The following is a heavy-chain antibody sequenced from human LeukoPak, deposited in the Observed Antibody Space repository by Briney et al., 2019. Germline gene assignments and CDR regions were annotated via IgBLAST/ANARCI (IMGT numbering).Heavy chain of an antibody. D-gene: IGHD3-3*01. CDR1: GFTFSSYG. V-gene: IGHV3-30*02. CDR3: AKDLFTPAGRITIFGVDY. Sequence: GGSLRLSCAASGFTFSSYGMHWVRQAPGKGLEWVAFIRYDGSNKYYADSVKGRFTISRDNSKNTLYLQMNSLRAEDTAVYYCAKDLFTPAGRITIFGVDYWGQGTLVTVSS. CDR2: IRYDGSNK. J-gene: IGHJ4*02.